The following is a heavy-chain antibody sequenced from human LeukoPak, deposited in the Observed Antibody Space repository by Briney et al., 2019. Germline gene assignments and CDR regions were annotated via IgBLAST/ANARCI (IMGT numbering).Heavy chain of an antibody. D-gene: IGHD5-12*01. Sequence: PSETLSLTCTVSGGSISSYYWSWIRQPPGKGLEWIGYIYYSESTNYNPSLKSRVTISVDTSKNQFSLKLSSVTAADTAVYYCARGRVDPPFNWFDPWGQGTLVTVSS. J-gene: IGHJ5*02. CDR1: GGSISSYY. CDR3: ARGRVDPPFNWFDP. CDR2: IYYSEST. V-gene: IGHV4-59*12.